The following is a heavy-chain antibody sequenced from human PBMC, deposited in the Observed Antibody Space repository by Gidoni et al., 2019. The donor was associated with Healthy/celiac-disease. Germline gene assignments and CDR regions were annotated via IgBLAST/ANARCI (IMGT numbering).Heavy chain of an antibody. CDR3: ARAVVFCSGGSCYASGYDYYGMDV. D-gene: IGHD2-15*01. CDR1: GYTLTGDY. CDR2: INPNRVGT. J-gene: IGHJ6*02. V-gene: IGHV1-2*02. Sequence: QVQLVQSGAEVNQRGASVKVSCKSSGYTLTGDYLQLVRQAPGQGIEWMGGINPNRVGTNNARRFQGRFTMTRDTPISTAYMELSRLRSDDTAVYYCARAVVFCSGGSCYASGYDYYGMDVWGQGTTVTVSS.